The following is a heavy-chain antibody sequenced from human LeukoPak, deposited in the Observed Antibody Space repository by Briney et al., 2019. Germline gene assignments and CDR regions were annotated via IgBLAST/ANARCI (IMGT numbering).Heavy chain of an antibody. V-gene: IGHV3-30*04. CDR2: ISYDGSNK. CDR1: GFTFSSYA. Sequence: GGSLRLSCAASGFTFSSYAMHWVRQAPGKGLEWVAVISYDGSNKYYADSVKGRFTISRDNSKNTLYLQMNSLRAEDTAVYYCARGGVGATTYVWFDPWGQGTLVTVSS. CDR3: ARGGVGATTYVWFDP. D-gene: IGHD1-26*01. J-gene: IGHJ5*02.